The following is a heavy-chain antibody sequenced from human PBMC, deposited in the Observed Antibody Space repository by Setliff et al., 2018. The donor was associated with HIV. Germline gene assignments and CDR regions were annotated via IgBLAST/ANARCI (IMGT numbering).Heavy chain of an antibody. CDR3: ARTFGDLKHYNYYYTIDV. CDR2: IYTSGST. CDR1: TDSISNFH. V-gene: IGHV4-4*09. J-gene: IGHJ6*02. D-gene: IGHD3-10*01. Sequence: SETLSLTCSVSTDSISNFHWSWIRQPPGKGLEWIGYIYTSGSTNYNPSLKSRVTISVDTSKNQFSLKLSSVTAADTAVYYCARTFGDLKHYNYYYTIDVWGQGTTVTVSS.